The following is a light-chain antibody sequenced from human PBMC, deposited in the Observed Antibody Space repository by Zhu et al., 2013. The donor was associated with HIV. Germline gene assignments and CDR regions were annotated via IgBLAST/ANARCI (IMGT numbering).Light chain of an antibody. V-gene: IGKV3D-20*02. Sequence: EVVLTQSPGTLSLSPGERAILSCRASQSVASTYLAWYQQKPGQPPRLLIYGASTRATGIPARFSGSGSGTDFTLIISSLEAEDFAVYYCQQRSFWLTFGGGTKVEIK. CDR2: GAS. CDR3: QQRSFWLT. J-gene: IGKJ4*01. CDR1: QSVASTY.